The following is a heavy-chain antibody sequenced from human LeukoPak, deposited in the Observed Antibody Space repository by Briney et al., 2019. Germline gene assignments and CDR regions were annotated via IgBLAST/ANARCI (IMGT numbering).Heavy chain of an antibody. D-gene: IGHD1-26*01. CDR3: ARASASAFDC. CDR2: ISTRGTTI. Sequence: PGGSLRLSCAASVFIFSTYEMNWVRQAPGEGREWVSYISTRGTTIYSADSVKARFTISSDIAKNSLYLKMNTLRAEDPAVYYCARASASAFDCWGQGTLVTVSS. J-gene: IGHJ4*02. CDR1: VFIFSTYE. V-gene: IGHV3-48*03.